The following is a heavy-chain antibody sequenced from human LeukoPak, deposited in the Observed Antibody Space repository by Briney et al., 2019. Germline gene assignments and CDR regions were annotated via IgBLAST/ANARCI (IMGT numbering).Heavy chain of an antibody. D-gene: IGHD2-21*01. Sequence: GESLKISCKGSGYSFTNYWIGWVRQMPGKGLEWMGIIYPGDSDTRYSPSFQGQVTISADKSISTAYLQWSSLKASGTAMYYCARHYGGGEYYYGMDVWGQGTTVTVAS. J-gene: IGHJ6*02. CDR3: ARHYGGGEYYYGMDV. V-gene: IGHV5-51*01. CDR2: IYPGDSDT. CDR1: GYSFTNYW.